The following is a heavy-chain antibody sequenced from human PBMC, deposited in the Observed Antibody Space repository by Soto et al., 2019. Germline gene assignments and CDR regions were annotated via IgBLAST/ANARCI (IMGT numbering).Heavy chain of an antibody. V-gene: IGHV4-4*02. CDR2: VSETGGT. CDR1: VASIRSTDW. CDR3: ARTLYTSGSRMDV. Sequence: SETLSLTCAVSVASIRSTDWWSWVRQSPGKGLEWLGEVSETGGTHYNPSLHSRVTMSVDKSNNQFSLSLNSVTAADAAVYYCARTLYTSGSRMDVWREGTTVPVSS. J-gene: IGHJ6*03. D-gene: IGHD3-10*01.